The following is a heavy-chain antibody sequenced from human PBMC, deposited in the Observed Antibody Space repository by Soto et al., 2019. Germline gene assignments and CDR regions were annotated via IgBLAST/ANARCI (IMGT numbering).Heavy chain of an antibody. Sequence: GASVKVSCKASGGTFSSYAISWVRQAPGQGLEWMGGIIPIFGTANYAQKFQGRVTITADESTSTAYMELSSLRSEDTAVYYCARDRRDGYNMRFDYWGQGTTVTVSS. V-gene: IGHV1-69*13. CDR2: IIPIFGTA. J-gene: IGHJ4*03. D-gene: IGHD5-12*01. CDR1: GGTFSSYA. CDR3: ARDRRDGYNMRFDY.